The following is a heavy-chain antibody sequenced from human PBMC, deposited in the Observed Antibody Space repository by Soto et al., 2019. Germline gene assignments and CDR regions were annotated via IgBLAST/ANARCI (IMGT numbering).Heavy chain of an antibody. D-gene: IGHD3-22*01. CDR3: ARVPGYYDSSGFIGFDS. CDR1: GFSLTTGVMC. J-gene: IGHJ4*02. V-gene: IGHV2-70*01. CDR2: IDWDDDK. Sequence: SGPTLVNPTQTLTLTCTFSGFSLTTGVMCVAWIRQPPGKALEWLALIDWDDDKNYSTSLKTRLTISKDTSKNQVVLTMTNMDPVDTATYYCARVPGYYDSSGFIGFDSWGQGTLVTVSS.